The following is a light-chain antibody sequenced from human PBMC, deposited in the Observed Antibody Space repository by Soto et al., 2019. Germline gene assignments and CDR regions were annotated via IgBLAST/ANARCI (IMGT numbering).Light chain of an antibody. CDR1: QTISSN. J-gene: IGKJ2*01. CDR3: QQYHNWPPQYT. CDR2: GAS. Sequence: EIVMTQSPATLSVSPGDSATLSCRASQTISSNLAWYQQRPGQAPRLLIHGASTRATGVPARFSGSGSGTEFTLTISSLQSEDFAVYYCQQYHNWPPQYTFGQGTKL. V-gene: IGKV3-15*01.